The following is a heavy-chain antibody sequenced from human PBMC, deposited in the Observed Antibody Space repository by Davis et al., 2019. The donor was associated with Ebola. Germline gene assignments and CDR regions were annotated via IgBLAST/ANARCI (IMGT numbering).Heavy chain of an antibody. CDR3: ARAPAEAAEYYYYYYMDV. Sequence: SVKVSCKASGGTFSSYAISWVRQAPGQGLEWMGGIIPILGIANYAQRFQGRVTITADKSTSTAYMELSSLRSEDTAVYYCARAPAEAAEYYYYYYMDVWGKGTTVTVSS. V-gene: IGHV1-69*10. CDR2: IIPILGIA. J-gene: IGHJ6*03. CDR1: GGTFSSYA. D-gene: IGHD6-13*01.